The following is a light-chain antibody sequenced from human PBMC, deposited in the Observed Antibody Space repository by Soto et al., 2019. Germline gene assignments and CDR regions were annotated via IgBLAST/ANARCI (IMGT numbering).Light chain of an antibody. CDR3: QQYNSYS. CDR1: QSISNW. V-gene: IGKV1-5*01. Sequence: IQLTQSPSTLPASVGDRVTLTCRASQSISNWLAWYQQKPGTAPKLLIYHASILETAVPSRFNGNGSGTEFTLTISSLQPGDFATYYCQQYNSYSFGQGSRVEIK. J-gene: IGKJ1*01. CDR2: HAS.